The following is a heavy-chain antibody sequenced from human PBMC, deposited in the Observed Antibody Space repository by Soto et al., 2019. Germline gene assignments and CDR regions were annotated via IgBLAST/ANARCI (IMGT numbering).Heavy chain of an antibody. CDR1: GGSFSGYY. Sequence: ETLSLTCAVYGGSFSGYYWSWIRQPPGKGLEWIGEINHSGSTNYNPSLKSRVTISVDTSKNQFSLKLSSVTAADTAVYYCARVRKYYYGMDVWGQGTTVTVSS. V-gene: IGHV4-34*01. J-gene: IGHJ6*02. CDR3: ARVRKYYYGMDV. CDR2: INHSGST.